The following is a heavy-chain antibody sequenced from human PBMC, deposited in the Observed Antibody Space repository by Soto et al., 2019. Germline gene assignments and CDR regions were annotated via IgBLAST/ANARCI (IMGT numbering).Heavy chain of an antibody. J-gene: IGHJ5*02. CDR3: ARGDGGGWYGNRFDP. Sequence: SETLSLTCTVSGGSISSYYWSWIRQPPGKGLEWIGYIYYSGSTNYNPSLKSRVTISVDTSKNQFSLKLSSVTAADTAVYYCARGDGGGWYGNRFDPWGQGTLVTVSS. V-gene: IGHV4-59*01. D-gene: IGHD6-19*01. CDR1: GGSISSYY. CDR2: IYYSGST.